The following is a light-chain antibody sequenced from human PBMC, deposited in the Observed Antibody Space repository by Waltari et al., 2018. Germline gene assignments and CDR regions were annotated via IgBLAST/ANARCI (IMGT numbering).Light chain of an antibody. CDR1: STDIGVYNY. J-gene: IGLJ2*01. V-gene: IGLV2-8*01. CDR3: ASFAGSNNL. CDR2: EVT. Sequence: QSALTQPPSASGSPGQSVTISCTGTSTDIGVYNYVSWYQQHPGKAPKLLIYEVTERPAGVPDRCGGSKSGNTASLTVAGLQGEDEADYYCASFAGSNNLFGGGTKLTVL.